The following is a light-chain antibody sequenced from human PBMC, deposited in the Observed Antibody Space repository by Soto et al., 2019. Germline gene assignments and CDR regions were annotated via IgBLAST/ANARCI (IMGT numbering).Light chain of an antibody. CDR3: SSYTSSSTYV. CDR1: SSDVGGYNY. CDR2: DVS. Sequence: QSALTQPASVSGSPGQSIAISCTGTSSDVGGYNYGSWYQQHPGKTPKLMICDVSNRPSGVSNRFSGSKSGNTASLTISGLQAEDEAEYYCSSYTSSSTYVFGTGTKLTVL. J-gene: IGLJ1*01. V-gene: IGLV2-14*03.